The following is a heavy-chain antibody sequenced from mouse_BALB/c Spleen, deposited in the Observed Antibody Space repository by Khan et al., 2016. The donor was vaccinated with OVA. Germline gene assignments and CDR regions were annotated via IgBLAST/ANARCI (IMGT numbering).Heavy chain of an antibody. V-gene: IGHV2-6-1*01. CDR1: GISFTNYG. J-gene: IGHJ4*01. D-gene: IGHD2-10*01. Sequence: VQLQESGPGLVAPSQSLSITCTISGISFTNYGIHRGRQPPGKGLEWLVVIWSDGSTSYISALKSRLSSSRDNYMSQVFLRMNRLHTDYTAMYYCARRPYFHYYVMDYWGQGTSVIVSS. CDR2: IWSDGST. CDR3: ARRPYFHYYVMDY.